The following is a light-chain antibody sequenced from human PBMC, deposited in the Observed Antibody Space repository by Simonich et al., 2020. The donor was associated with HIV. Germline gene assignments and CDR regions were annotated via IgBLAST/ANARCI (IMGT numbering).Light chain of an antibody. Sequence: DIQLTQSPSTLSAYVGDRVTITCRPSQSISSWLAWYQQTPGKAPNLLIYKTSSLESGVPSRFSGSGSGTEFTLTISSLQPDDSATYYCQQYNSYSPGYTFGQGTKLEIK. CDR2: KTS. V-gene: IGKV1-5*03. J-gene: IGKJ2*01. CDR3: QQYNSYSPGYT. CDR1: QSISSW.